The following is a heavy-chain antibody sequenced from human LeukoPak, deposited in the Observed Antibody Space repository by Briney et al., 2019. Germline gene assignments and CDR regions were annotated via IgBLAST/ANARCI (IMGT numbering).Heavy chain of an antibody. J-gene: IGHJ4*02. D-gene: IGHD1-7*01. Sequence: ASVKVSCNTSGYSFTNYHMHWVRLAPRQGLEWMGHIHPNTGGTSYAQRFQGRVTMTSDTSVSTVYMELSSLISDDTAAYYCARENWYYDYWGQGTLVTVSS. CDR3: ARENWYYDY. V-gene: IGHV1-2*06. CDR2: IHPNTGGT. CDR1: GYSFTNYH.